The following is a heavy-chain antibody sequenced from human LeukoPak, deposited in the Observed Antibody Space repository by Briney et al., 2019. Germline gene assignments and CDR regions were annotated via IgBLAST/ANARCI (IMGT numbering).Heavy chain of an antibody. J-gene: IGHJ3*02. Sequence: GGSLRLSCAASGFTFSDHYMDWVRQAPGKGLEWVGRTRNKANSYTTEYAASVKGRFTISRDDSKNSLYLQMNSLKTEDTAVYYCARVGIAAAGTGAFDIWGQGTMVTVSS. CDR3: ARVGIAAAGTGAFDI. V-gene: IGHV3-72*01. D-gene: IGHD6-13*01. CDR1: GFTFSDHY. CDR2: TRNKANSYTT.